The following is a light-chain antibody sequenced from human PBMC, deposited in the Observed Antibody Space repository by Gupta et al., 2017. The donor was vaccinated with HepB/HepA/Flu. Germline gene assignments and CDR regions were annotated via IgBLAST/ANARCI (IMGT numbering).Light chain of an antibody. V-gene: IGKV1-33*01. CDR2: DAS. J-gene: IGKJ5*01. CDR1: QDISNY. CDR3: QQYDNLHC. Sequence: DIQMTQSPSSLSASVGDRVTITCQASQDISNYLNWYQQKPGKAPKLLIYDASNLETGVPSRFSGSGSGTDFTFTISSLQPEDIATYYCQQYDNLHCFGQGTRLEIK.